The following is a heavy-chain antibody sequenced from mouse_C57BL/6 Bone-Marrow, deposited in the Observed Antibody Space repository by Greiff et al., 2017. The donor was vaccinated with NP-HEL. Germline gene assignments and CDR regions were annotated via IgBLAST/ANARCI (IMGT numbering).Heavy chain of an antibody. J-gene: IGHJ2*01. CDR1: GYTFTDYY. D-gene: IGHD1-1*01. CDR3: ARTTTVADY. CDR2: INPNNGGT. Sequence: EVQLQQSGPELVKPGASVKISCKASGYTFTDYYMNWVKQSHGKSLEWIGDINPNNGGTSYNQKCKGKATLTVDKSSSTAYMELRSLTSEDSAVYYCARTTTVADYWGQGTTLTVSS. V-gene: IGHV1-26*01.